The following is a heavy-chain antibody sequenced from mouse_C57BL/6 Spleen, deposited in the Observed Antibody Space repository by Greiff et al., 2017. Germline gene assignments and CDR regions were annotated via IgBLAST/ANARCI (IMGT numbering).Heavy chain of an antibody. J-gene: IGHJ4*01. CDR2: IHPNSGST. V-gene: IGHV1-64*01. CDR3: ARSPVLGAMDY. CDR1: GYTFTSYW. D-gene: IGHD4-1*01. Sequence: VQLQQPGAELVKPGASVKLSCKASGYTFTSYWMHWVKQRPGQGLEWIGMIHPNSGSTNYNEKFKSKATLTVDKSSSTAYMQLSSLTSEDSAVYYCARSPVLGAMDYWGQGTSVTVSS.